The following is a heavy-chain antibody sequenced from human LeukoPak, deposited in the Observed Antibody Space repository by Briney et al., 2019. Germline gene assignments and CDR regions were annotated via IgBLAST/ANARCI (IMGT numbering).Heavy chain of an antibody. V-gene: IGHV4-39*01. J-gene: IGHJ5*02. Sequence: PSETLSLTCTVSGGPISSSSYYWGWIRQPPGKGLEWIGSIYYSGSTYYNPSPKSRVTISVDTSKNQFSLKLSSVTAADTAVYYCARQDRGYSYAWGWFDPWGQGTLVTVSS. CDR1: GGPISSSSYY. CDR3: ARQDRGYSYAWGWFDP. D-gene: IGHD5-18*01. CDR2: IYYSGST.